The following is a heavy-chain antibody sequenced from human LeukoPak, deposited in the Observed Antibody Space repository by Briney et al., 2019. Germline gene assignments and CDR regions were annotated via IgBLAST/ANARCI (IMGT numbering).Heavy chain of an antibody. J-gene: IGHJ3*02. V-gene: IGHV3-33*01. Sequence: GGSLRLSCAASGFTFNNYGMHWVRQAPGKGLEWVAIIWHDGSIEYFEDSIKGRFTISRDNSKNTLYLQMNSLRAEDTAVYYCAYIVVVPAATDAFDIWGQGTMVTVSS. CDR1: GFTFNNYG. CDR2: IWHDGSIE. D-gene: IGHD2-2*01. CDR3: AYIVVVPAATDAFDI.